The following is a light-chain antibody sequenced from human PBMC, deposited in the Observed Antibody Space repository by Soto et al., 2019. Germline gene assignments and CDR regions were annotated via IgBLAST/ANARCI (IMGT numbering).Light chain of an antibody. CDR3: QQYNNWPWT. J-gene: IGKJ1*01. CDR1: QSVSSN. CDR2: GAS. V-gene: IGKV3-15*01. Sequence: EIVMTQSPATLSVSPGERATLSCRASQSVSSNLAWYQQKPGQAPRLLIYGASTRATGIPARFSGSGSGTEFTLTISGLQSEYFAVYYCQQYNNWPWTFGQGTKVEI.